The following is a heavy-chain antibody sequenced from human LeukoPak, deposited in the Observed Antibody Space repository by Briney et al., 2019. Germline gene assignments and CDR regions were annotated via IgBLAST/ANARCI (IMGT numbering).Heavy chain of an antibody. CDR2: IIPIFGTA. Sequence: SVKVSCKASGGTFSSYAISWVRQAPGQGLEWMGGIIPIFGTANYAQKFQGRVTITTDESTSTAYMELSSLRSEDTAVYYCARSRVPEEDYFDYWGQGTLVTVSS. CDR3: ARSRVPEEDYFDY. J-gene: IGHJ4*02. V-gene: IGHV1-69*05. CDR1: GGTFSSYA.